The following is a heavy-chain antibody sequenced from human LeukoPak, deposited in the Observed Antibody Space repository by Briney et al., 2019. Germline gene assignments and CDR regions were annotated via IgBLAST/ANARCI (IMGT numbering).Heavy chain of an antibody. Sequence: GGSLRLSCAASGFTFSSYGMHWARQAPGKGLEWVAVISYDGSNKYYADSVKGRFTISRDNSKNTLYLQMNSLRAEDTAVYYCARGGGTYYFDYWGQGTLVTVSS. CDR1: GFTFSSYG. V-gene: IGHV3-30*03. CDR2: ISYDGSNK. J-gene: IGHJ4*02. D-gene: IGHD1-26*01. CDR3: ARGGGTYYFDY.